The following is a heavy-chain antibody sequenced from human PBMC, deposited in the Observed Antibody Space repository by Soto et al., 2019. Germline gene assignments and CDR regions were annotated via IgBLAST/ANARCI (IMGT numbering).Heavy chain of an antibody. J-gene: IGHJ6*03. CDR3: ARVHIIVIGLYFMDL. V-gene: IGHV3-23*01. CDR2: ISGGGGDNT. D-gene: IGHD2-15*01. Sequence: GGSLRLSCAASGFNFRTYALTWVRQAPGKGLEWVSTISGGGGDNTFYADSVKGRFTISRDDSQSTLYLHMNSLRAEDTAIFYCARVHIIVIGLYFMDLWGKGTAVTVSS. CDR1: GFNFRTYA.